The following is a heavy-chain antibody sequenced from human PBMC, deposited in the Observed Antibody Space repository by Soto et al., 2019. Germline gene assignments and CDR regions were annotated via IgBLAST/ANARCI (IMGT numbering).Heavy chain of an antibody. Sequence: QVQLVESGGGVVQPGRSLRLSCAASGFTFSSYGMHWVRQAPGKGLEWVAVISYDGSNKYYAESVKGRFTISRDNSKNKLYLQTNSLRAENTAVYYCAKDRHDYGDYLFDYWGQGTLVTVSS. CDR1: GFTFSSYG. CDR2: ISYDGSNK. D-gene: IGHD4-17*01. V-gene: IGHV3-30*18. CDR3: AKDRHDYGDYLFDY. J-gene: IGHJ4*02.